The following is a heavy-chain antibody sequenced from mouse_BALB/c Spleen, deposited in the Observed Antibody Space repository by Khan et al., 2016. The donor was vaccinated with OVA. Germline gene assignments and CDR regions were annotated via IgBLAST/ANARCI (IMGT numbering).Heavy chain of an antibody. CDR3: ARGGSSGPAWFAY. D-gene: IGHD3-1*01. CDR2: IRYDGNS. Sequence: EVQLQESGPGLVKPSQSLSLTCSVTGYSITSGYFWNWIRQFPGNKLEWMGYIRYDGNSNYNPSLKNRISITRAPSKNQFFLKLNSVTPEDTATXYGARGGSSGPAWFAYWGQGTLVTVSA. V-gene: IGHV3-6*02. J-gene: IGHJ3*01. CDR1: GYSITSGYF.